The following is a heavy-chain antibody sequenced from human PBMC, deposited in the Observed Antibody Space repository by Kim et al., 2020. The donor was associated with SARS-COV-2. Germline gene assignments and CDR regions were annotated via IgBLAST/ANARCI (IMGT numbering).Heavy chain of an antibody. V-gene: IGHV3-49*03. CDR1: GFTFGDYG. CDR3: TRDNRAKPFDY. J-gene: IGHJ4*02. Sequence: GGSLRLSCTASGFTFGDYGMSWFRQAPGKGLEWVAFVRSSSYGGTTQYAASVQGRFTISRDDYKSIAYLHMNSLKTEDTAVYYCTRDNRAKPFDYWGQGTLVTVSS. CDR2: VRSSSYGGTT.